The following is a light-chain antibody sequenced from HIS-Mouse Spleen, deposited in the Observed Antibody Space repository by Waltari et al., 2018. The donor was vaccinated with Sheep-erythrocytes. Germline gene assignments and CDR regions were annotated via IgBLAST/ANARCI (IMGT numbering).Light chain of an antibody. CDR1: QSISSY. V-gene: IGKV1-39*01. Sequence: DIQMTQSPSSLSASVGDRVTITCRASQSISSYLNWYQQKPGKAPKLLIYAASSLQIRVPSRFSGSGSGTDFTLTISSLQPEDFATYYCQQSYSTPQFTFGPGTKVDIK. J-gene: IGKJ3*01. CDR2: AAS. CDR3: QQSYSTPQFT.